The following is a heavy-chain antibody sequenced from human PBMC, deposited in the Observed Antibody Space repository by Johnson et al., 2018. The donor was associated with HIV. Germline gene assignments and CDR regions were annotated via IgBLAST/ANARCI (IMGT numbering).Heavy chain of an antibody. Sequence: VRLVESGGGLVQPGGSLRLSCAASGFTFSSYWMSWVRQAPGKGLEWVANIKQDGSEKYYVDSVKGRFTISRDNAKNSLYLQMNSLRAEDTAVYYCARFGMGSSGDAFDIWGQGTMVTVSS. J-gene: IGHJ3*02. CDR3: ARFGMGSSGDAFDI. V-gene: IGHV3-7*01. CDR2: IKQDGSEK. CDR1: GFTFSSYW. D-gene: IGHD6-25*01.